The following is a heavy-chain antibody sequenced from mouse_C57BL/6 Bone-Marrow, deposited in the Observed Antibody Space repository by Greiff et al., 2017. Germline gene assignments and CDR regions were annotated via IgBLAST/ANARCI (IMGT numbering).Heavy chain of an antibody. CDR1: GYTFTSYW. CDR2: IDPSDSYT. D-gene: IGHD2-5*01. Sequence: QVQLQQPGAELVMPGASVKLSCTASGYTFTSYWMHWVQQRPGQGLEWIGEIDPSDSYTNYNQKFKGKSTLTVDKSSSTAYIQLSSLTSEDSAVYYCARERSYYSNYDFDYWGQGTTLTVSS. CDR3: ARERSYYSNYDFDY. J-gene: IGHJ2*01. V-gene: IGHV1-69*01.